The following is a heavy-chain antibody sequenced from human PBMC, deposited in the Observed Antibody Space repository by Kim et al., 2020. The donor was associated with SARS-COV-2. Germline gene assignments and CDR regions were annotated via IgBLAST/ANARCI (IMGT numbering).Heavy chain of an antibody. CDR3: ARDGDSRAYNWFDP. V-gene: IGHV4-38-2*02. CDR2: IYHSGST. D-gene: IGHD6-13*01. CDR1: GYSISSGYY. Sequence: SETLSLTCTVSGYSISSGYYWGWIRQPPGKGLEWIGSIYHSGSTYYNPSLKSRVTISVDTSKNQFSLKLSSVTAADTAVYYCARDGDSRAYNWFDPWGQGTLVTVSS. J-gene: IGHJ5*02.